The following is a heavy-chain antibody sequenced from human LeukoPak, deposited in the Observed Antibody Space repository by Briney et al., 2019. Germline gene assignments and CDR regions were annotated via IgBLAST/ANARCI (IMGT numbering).Heavy chain of an antibody. CDR2: IYYSGST. D-gene: IGHD3-3*01. V-gene: IGHV4-59*01. Sequence: PSETLSLTCTVSGGSISSYYWSWIRQPPGMGLEWIGYIYYSGSTNYNPSLKSRVTISVDTSKNQFSLKLSSVTAADTAVYYCARGGYDFWSGYYIGYYFDYWGQGTLVTVSS. CDR1: GGSISSYY. CDR3: ARGGYDFWSGYYIGYYFDY. J-gene: IGHJ4*02.